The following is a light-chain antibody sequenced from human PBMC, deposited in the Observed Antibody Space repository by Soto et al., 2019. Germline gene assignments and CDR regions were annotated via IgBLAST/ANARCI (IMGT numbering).Light chain of an antibody. CDR1: QSVNSR. Sequence: EIVSTQSPGTLALSQGERATHSCRASQSVNSRLAWYQHKPGQAPRLLISGASNRASGIPARFSAWGSGTDFTLTISRVDPADFAFYYCQQYFTSPISFGQGTRLEIK. CDR2: GAS. J-gene: IGKJ5*01. V-gene: IGKV3-20*01. CDR3: QQYFTSPIS.